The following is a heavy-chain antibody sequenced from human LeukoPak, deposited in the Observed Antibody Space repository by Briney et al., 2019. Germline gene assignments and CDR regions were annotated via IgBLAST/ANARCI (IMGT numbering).Heavy chain of an antibody. D-gene: IGHD2-15*01. CDR1: GGSVTSGSYY. CDR3: ARGDSLYYFDC. V-gene: IGHV4-30-2*01. J-gene: IGHJ4*02. CDR2: IYHSGST. Sequence: KPSETLSLTCSVSGGSVTSGSYYWSWIRQPPGKGLEWIGYIYHSGSTYYNPSLKSRVTISVDRSKNQFSLKLGSVTAADTAVYYCARGDSLYYFDCWGQGTLVTVSS.